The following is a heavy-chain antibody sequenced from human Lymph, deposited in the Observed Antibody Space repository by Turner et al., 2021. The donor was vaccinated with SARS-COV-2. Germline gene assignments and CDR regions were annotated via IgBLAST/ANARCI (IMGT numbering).Heavy chain of an antibody. CDR3: ARGRYSGGGMDV. CDR1: GYTFTSYD. J-gene: IGHJ6*02. Sequence: QVQLVQPGAEVKKPGASVKVSCKAPGYTFTSYDINWVRQATGQGLEWLGWMNPNIGNTGYAQKFQGRVTMTRNTSISTAYMELSSLRSEDTAVYYCARGRYSGGGMDVWGQGTTVTVSS. D-gene: IGHD1-26*01. CDR2: MNPNIGNT. V-gene: IGHV1-8*02.